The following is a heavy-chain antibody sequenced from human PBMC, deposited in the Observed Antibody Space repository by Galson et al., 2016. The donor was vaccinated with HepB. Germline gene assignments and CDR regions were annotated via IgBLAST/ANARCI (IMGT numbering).Heavy chain of an antibody. CDR2: INSDGSTT. D-gene: IGHD6-13*01. Sequence: SLRLSCAASGFTFTNYWMHWVRQAPGKGLVWVSRINSDGSTTTYADSVKGRFTISRDNAKNTLYLQMNSLRDEGTAMYDCKTAAVGPSASDYWGQGTLVTVSS. CDR1: GFTFTNYW. V-gene: IGHV3-74*01. J-gene: IGHJ4*02. CDR3: KTAAVGPSASDY.